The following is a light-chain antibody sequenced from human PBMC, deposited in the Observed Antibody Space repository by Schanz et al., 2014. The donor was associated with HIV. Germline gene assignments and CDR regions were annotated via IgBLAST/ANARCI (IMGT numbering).Light chain of an antibody. CDR3: QQYGSSPL. CDR2: GAS. Sequence: EIVLTQSPGTLSLSPGERATLSCRASQSVSSSYFAWYQQKPGQAPRLLIYGASSRATGIPSRFSGSGSGTEFSLIISRLEPEDFAVYYCQQYGSSPLFGQGTKVEIK. J-gene: IGKJ1*01. CDR1: QSVSSSY. V-gene: IGKV3-20*01.